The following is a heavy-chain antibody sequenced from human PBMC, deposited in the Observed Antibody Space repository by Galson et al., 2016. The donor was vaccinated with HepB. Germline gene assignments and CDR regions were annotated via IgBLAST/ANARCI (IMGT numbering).Heavy chain of an antibody. CDR1: GFTFGDYV. D-gene: IGHD3-9*01. V-gene: IGHV3-49*03. CDR3: TSRASRYFEWLLTYRPLGKIDS. CDR2: IRGIAYGGTT. J-gene: IGHJ4*02. Sequence: TLRLSCAASGFTFGDYVMSWFHQAPGKGLEWVGVIRGIAYGGTTEYAASVKGRFTISRDDSRSIAYLQMNSLKTEDTAVYYCTSRASRYFEWLLTYRPLGKIDSLGQGTLVTVAS.